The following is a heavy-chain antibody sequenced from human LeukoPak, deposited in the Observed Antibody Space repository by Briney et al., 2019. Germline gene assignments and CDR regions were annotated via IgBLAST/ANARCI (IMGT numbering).Heavy chain of an antibody. CDR2: INANTGKP. D-gene: IGHD4-17*01. CDR1: GYTFTSYA. CDR3: AREDGDHLLKSDY. V-gene: IGHV7-4-1*02. Sequence: ASVTVSCKASGYTFTSYAMSWVRQAPGQGLEWMGWINANTGKPTYAQGLTGRFVFSLDTSVSTAYLQISSLEAEDTAVYYCAREDGDHLLKSDYWGQGTLVTVSS. J-gene: IGHJ4*02.